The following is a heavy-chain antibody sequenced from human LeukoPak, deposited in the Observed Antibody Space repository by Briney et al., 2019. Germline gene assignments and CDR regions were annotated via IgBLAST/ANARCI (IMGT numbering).Heavy chain of an antibody. J-gene: IGHJ4*02. Sequence: PSETLSLTCTVSGGPISSYYWSWIRQPPGKGLEWIGYIYYSGSTNYNPSLKSRVTISVDTSKNQFSLKLSSVTAADTAVYYCASRTMIVGSFDYWGQGTLVTVSS. CDR3: ASRTMIVGSFDY. V-gene: IGHV4-59*01. D-gene: IGHD3-22*01. CDR1: GGPISSYY. CDR2: IYYSGST.